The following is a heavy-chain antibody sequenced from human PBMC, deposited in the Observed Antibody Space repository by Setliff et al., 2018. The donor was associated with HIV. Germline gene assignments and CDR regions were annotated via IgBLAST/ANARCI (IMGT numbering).Heavy chain of an antibody. V-gene: IGHV4-39*07. J-gene: IGHJ4*02. CDR1: GDSFNGSHYL. D-gene: IGHD6-19*01. CDR2: VYYNWAT. CDR3: VRGPQWLVQKGRVYYFDY. Sequence: SETLSLTCTVSGDSFNGSHYLWGWIRQPPGKGLERVGNVYYNWATYYNPSLKNRVTISVDTSKNQFSLKLSSVTAADTAVYFCVRGPQWLVQKGRVYYFDYWGQGTLVTVSS.